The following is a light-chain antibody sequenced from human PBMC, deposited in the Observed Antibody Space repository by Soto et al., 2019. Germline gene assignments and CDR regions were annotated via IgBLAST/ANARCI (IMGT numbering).Light chain of an antibody. CDR3: QQYGSQPSRT. V-gene: IGKV3-20*01. Sequence: EIALTQSPGTLSLSPGEIATLSCRASQSVSSSYLAWYQQKPGQAPRLLIYGVSSRANVIPDRFSGSGSGTEIPLPISRREHQNFAVDYSQQYGSQPSRTFGQGNKVEI. J-gene: IGKJ1*01. CDR1: QSVSSSY. CDR2: GVS.